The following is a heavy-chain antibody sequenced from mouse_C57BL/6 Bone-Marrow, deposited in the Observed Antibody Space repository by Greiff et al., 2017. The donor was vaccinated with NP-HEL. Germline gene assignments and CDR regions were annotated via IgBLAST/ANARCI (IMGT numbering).Heavy chain of an antibody. V-gene: IGHV1-5*01. D-gene: IGHD1-1*01. Sequence: EVQLQQSGTVLARPGASVKMSCKTSGYTFTSYWMHWVKQRPGQGLEWIGAIYPGNSDTSYNQKFKGKAKLTAVTSASTAYMELSSLTNEDSAVYYCTRDSSSWKGCFDYWGQGTTLTVSS. CDR1: GYTFTSYW. J-gene: IGHJ2*01. CDR2: IYPGNSDT. CDR3: TRDSSSWKGCFDY.